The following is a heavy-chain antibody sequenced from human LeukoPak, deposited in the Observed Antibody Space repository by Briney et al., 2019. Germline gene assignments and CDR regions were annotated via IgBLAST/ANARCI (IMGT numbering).Heavy chain of an antibody. CDR1: GFAFSSYA. J-gene: IGHJ4*02. V-gene: IGHV3-23*01. CDR2: ISGSGGST. Sequence: PGGSLRPSCAASGFAFSSYAMSWVRQAPGKGLEWVSAISGSGGSTYYADSVKGRFTISRDNSKNTLYLQMNSLRAEGTAVYYCAKESVHIVVVPAALDYWGQGTLVTVSS. D-gene: IGHD2-2*01. CDR3: AKESVHIVVVPAALDY.